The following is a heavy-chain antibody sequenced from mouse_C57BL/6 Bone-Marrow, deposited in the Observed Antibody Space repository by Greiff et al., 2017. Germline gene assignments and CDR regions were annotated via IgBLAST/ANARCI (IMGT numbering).Heavy chain of an antibody. J-gene: IGHJ4*01. V-gene: IGHV5-16*01. D-gene: IGHD2-4*01. CDR2: INYDGSST. Sequence: EVKLVESEGGLVQPGSSMKLSCTASGFTFSDYYMAWVRQVPEKGLEWVANINYDGSSTYYLDSLKSRFIISRDNAKNILYLQMSSLKSEDTATYYCARDHPYYDYDVGYAMDYWGQGTSVTVSS. CDR3: ARDHPYYDYDVGYAMDY. CDR1: GFTFSDYY.